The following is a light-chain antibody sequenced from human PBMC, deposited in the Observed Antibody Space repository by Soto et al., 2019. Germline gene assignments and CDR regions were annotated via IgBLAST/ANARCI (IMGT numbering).Light chain of an antibody. CDR3: QQYSSYSS. J-gene: IGKJ2*01. CDR2: DAS. Sequence: DIQMTQSPFTLSASVGDRVTITCRASQSISGWLAWYQQKPGRAPNLLISDASSLESGVPSRFSGSGSGKKFTPTLSGLQPDDFATFYCQQYSSYSSFAQGTKLEIK. CDR1: QSISGW. V-gene: IGKV1-5*01.